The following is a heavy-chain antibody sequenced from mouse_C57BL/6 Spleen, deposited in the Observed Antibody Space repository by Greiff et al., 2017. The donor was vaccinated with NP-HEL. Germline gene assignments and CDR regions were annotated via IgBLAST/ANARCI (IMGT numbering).Heavy chain of an antibody. J-gene: IGHJ3*01. Sequence: QVQLQQPGAELVKPGASVKMSCKASGYTFTSYWMHWVKQRPGQGLEWIGEIDPSDSYTNYNQKFKGKSTLTVDKSSSTAYMQLSSLTSEDSAVYYCARRGDYEGFAYWGQGTLVTVSA. CDR2: IDPSDSYT. D-gene: IGHD2-4*01. CDR1: GYTFTSYW. CDR3: ARRGDYEGFAY. V-gene: IGHV1-69*01.